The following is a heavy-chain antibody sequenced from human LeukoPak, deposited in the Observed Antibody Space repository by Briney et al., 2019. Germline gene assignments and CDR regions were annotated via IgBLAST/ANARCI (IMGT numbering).Heavy chain of an antibody. V-gene: IGHV1-18*01. CDR3: AREIEAVTYYGMDV. Sequence: ASVKVSCTASGGTFSSYGISWVRQAPGQGLEWMGWISAYNGNTNYAQKLQGRVTMTTDTSTSTAYMELRSLRSDDTAVYYCAREIEAVTYYGMDVWGQGTTVTVSS. D-gene: IGHD2-21*01. J-gene: IGHJ6*02. CDR2: ISAYNGNT. CDR1: GGTFSSYG.